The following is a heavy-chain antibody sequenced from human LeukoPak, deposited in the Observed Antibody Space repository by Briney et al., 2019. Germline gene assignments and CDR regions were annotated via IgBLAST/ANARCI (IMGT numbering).Heavy chain of an antibody. CDR2: IYYSGST. Sequence: PSETLSLTCTVSGGSISSSSYYWGWIRQPPGKGLEWIGSIYYSGSTYYNPSLKSRVTISVDTSKNQFSLKLSSVTAADTAVYYCARGLDYYGSGSFDYYMDVWGKGTTVTVSS. V-gene: IGHV4-39*01. J-gene: IGHJ6*03. D-gene: IGHD3-10*01. CDR1: GGSISSSSYY. CDR3: ARGLDYYGSGSFDYYMDV.